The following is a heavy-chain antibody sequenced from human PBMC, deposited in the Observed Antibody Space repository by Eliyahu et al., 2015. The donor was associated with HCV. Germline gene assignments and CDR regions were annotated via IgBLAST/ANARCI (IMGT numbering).Heavy chain of an antibody. CDR1: GFPFXXXW. J-gene: IGHJ6*02. CDR3: ARGGAWLRNTHFYHGVDV. V-gene: IGHV3-7*01. CDR2: IKYDGSEK. Sequence: EVQLVESXGDLVQPGGSLRPSCAASGFPFXXXWVTWVRQAPGQGXEXVANIKYDGSEKYYADSVKGRFTIARDNANNSLFLQMNSLRVDDTAVYSCARGGAWLRNTHFYHGVDVWGHGTAATISS. D-gene: IGHD5-18*01.